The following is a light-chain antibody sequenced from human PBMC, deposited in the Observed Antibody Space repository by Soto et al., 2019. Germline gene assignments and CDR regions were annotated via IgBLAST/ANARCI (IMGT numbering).Light chain of an antibody. CDR1: QGIRND. J-gene: IGKJ1*01. CDR3: LQHSTSPFT. CDR2: AES. V-gene: IGKV1-17*01. Sequence: DLQMTQFPSSLSASVGDRVTITCRASQGIRNDLGWYQQKPGKAPKRLIYAESSLQSGVPSRFSGSASGTEFTLAISSLQPEDSATFYCLQHSTSPFTFGQGTKVEIK.